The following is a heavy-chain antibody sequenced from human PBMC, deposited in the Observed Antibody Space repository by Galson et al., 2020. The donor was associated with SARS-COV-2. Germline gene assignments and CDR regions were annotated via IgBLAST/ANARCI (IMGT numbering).Heavy chain of an antibody. CDR1: GFTFSSYA. J-gene: IGHJ6*02. CDR2: ISYDGSNK. D-gene: IGHD4-17*01. CDR3: ARDHNGDYEDDYYYYYGMDV. V-gene: IGHV3-30*04. Sequence: GGSLRLSCAASGFTFSSYAMHWVRQAPGKGLEWVAVISYDGSNKYYADSVKGRFTISRDNSKNTLYLQMNSLRAEDTAVYYCARDHNGDYEDDYYYYYGMDVWGQGTTVTVSS.